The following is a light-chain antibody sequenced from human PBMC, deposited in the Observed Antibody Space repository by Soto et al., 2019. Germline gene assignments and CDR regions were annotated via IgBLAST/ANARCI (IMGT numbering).Light chain of an antibody. CDR2: GNS. Sequence: QSVRTQPPSVSGAPGQRVTSSCTGSSSNIGAGYDVHWYQQLPGTAPKLLIYGNSNRPSGVPDRFSGSKSGTSASLAITGLQAEDEADYYCQSYDSSLRVFGGATKLTVL. CDR1: SSNIGAGYD. J-gene: IGLJ2*01. V-gene: IGLV1-40*01. CDR3: QSYDSSLRV.